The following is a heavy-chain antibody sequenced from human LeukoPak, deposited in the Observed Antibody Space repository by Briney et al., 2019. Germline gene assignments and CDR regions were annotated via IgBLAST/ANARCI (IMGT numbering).Heavy chain of an antibody. CDR1: GFTFSSYA. Sequence: RGSLSLSCAASGFTFSSYAMSWVRQAPGKGLEWVSAISGSGGSTYYADSVNGRFTKSGANSKNTLYLQMNSLGAEDTAVYYCANAGSHLGGYCTNGVCYLVRNDYWGQGTLVTVSS. J-gene: IGHJ4*02. CDR3: ANAGSHLGGYCTNGVCYLVRNDY. D-gene: IGHD2-8*01. CDR2: ISGSGGST. V-gene: IGHV3-23*01.